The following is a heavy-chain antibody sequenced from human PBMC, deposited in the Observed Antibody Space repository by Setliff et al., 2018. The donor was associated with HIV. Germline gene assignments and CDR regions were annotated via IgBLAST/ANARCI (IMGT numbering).Heavy chain of an antibody. CDR3: ARDVDYTDAFDI. Sequence: SVKVSCKASGGTFSSYAISWVRQAPGQGLEWMGGIIPILGPANYAQKFQGRVTITADESTSTAYMELRSLRSDDTAVYYCARDVDYTDAFDIWGQGTMVTVSS. CDR1: GGTFSSYA. D-gene: IGHD4-4*01. J-gene: IGHJ3*02. CDR2: IIPILGPA. V-gene: IGHV1-69*13.